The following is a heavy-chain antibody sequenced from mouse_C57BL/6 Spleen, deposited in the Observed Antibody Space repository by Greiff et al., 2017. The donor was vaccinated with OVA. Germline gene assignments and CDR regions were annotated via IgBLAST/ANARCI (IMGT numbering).Heavy chain of an antibody. CDR3: ARDWDSYFDV. CDR1: GFTFSSYA. CDR2: ISDGGSYT. J-gene: IGHJ1*03. D-gene: IGHD4-1*01. Sequence: VESGGGLVKPGGSLKLSCAASGFTFSSYAMSWVRQTPEKRLEWVATISDGGSYTYYPDNVKGRFTISRDNAKNNLYLQMSHLKSEDTAMYYCARDWDSYFDVWGTGTTVTVSS. V-gene: IGHV5-4*01.